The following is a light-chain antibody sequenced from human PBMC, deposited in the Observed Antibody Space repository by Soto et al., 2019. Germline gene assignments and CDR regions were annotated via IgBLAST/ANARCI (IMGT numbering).Light chain of an antibody. CDR3: QQYYSAWWT. CDR1: QSVLDSSNNKNH. Sequence: DIVMTQSPDSLAVSLGERATINCKSSQSVLDSSNNKNHLAWYQQKPGQPPKLLISWASTRESGVPERLRGSESGTDFTLTISSLQADDVAVYYCQQYYSAWWTFGQETKVEIK. CDR2: WAS. V-gene: IGKV4-1*01. J-gene: IGKJ1*01.